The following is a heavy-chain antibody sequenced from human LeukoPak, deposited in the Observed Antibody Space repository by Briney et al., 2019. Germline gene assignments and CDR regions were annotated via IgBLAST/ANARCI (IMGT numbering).Heavy chain of an antibody. CDR2: ISYSGTI. V-gene: IGHV3-48*01. Sequence: GGSLRLSCAASGFTFSSYSMNWVRQAPGKGLEWISYISYSGTISYADSVKGRFTISRDNAKNSLSLQMHSLRAEDTAVYYCATDAARGQLLSVAYWGQGTLVTVSS. CDR1: GFTFSSYS. CDR3: ATDAARGQLLSVAY. J-gene: IGHJ4*02. D-gene: IGHD2-2*01.